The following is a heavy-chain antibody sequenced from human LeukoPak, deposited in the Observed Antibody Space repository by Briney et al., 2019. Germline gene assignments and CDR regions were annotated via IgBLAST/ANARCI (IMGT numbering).Heavy chain of an antibody. V-gene: IGHV1-69*13. J-gene: IGHJ6*02. Sequence: ASVKVSCKASGGTFSSYAISWARQAPGQGLEWMGGIIPIFGTANYAQKFQGRVTITADESTSTAYMELSSLRSEDTAVYYCAREKYCTNGVCKAYYYGMDVWGQGTTVTASS. CDR3: AREKYCTNGVCKAYYYGMDV. CDR1: GGTFSSYA. D-gene: IGHD2-8*01. CDR2: IIPIFGTA.